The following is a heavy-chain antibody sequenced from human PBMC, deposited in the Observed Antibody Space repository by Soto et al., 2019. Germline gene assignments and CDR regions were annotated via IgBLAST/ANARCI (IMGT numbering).Heavy chain of an antibody. D-gene: IGHD3-3*01. CDR3: AVPPPKFCYGMDV. V-gene: IGHV1-18*01. J-gene: IGHJ6*02. Sequence: QVPLVQSGAEVKKPGASVKGSCKASGYTFTSYGISWVRQAPGQGLEWMGWISAYNGNTNYAQKLQGRVTMTTDTSTSTAYMEIRSLRSDDTAVYYCAVPPPKFCYGMDVWGQGTTVTVSS. CDR2: ISAYNGNT. CDR1: GYTFTSYG.